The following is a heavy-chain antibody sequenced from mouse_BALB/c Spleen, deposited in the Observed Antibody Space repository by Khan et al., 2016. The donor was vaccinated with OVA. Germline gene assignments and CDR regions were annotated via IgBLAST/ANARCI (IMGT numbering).Heavy chain of an antibody. CDR3: ARPYRYDGRAWFAY. Sequence: EVQLQESGGGLVQPGGSLKLSCAASGFDFSRYWMSWVRQAPGKGLEWIGEINPDSSTINYTPSLKDKFIISRDNAKNTLYLQMSKVRSEDTALYYCARPYRYDGRAWFAYWGKGTLVTVSA. J-gene: IGHJ3*01. CDR1: GFDFSRYW. CDR2: INPDSSTI. V-gene: IGHV4-1*02. D-gene: IGHD2-14*01.